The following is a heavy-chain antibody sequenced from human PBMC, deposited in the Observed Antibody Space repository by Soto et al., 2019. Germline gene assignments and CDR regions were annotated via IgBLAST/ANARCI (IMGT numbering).Heavy chain of an antibody. D-gene: IGHD6-13*01. CDR3: ARANSRGGHSAAAGPTDY. Sequence: SVKVSCKASGGTFSSYTISWVRQAPGQGLEWMGRIIPTLGIANYAQKFQGRVTITADKSTSTAYMELSSLRSEDTAVYYCARANSRGGHSAAAGPTDYWGQGTLVTVSS. CDR2: IIPTLGIA. J-gene: IGHJ4*02. CDR1: GGTFSSYT. V-gene: IGHV1-69*02.